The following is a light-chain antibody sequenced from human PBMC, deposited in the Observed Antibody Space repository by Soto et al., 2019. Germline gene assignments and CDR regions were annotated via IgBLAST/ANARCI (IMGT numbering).Light chain of an antibody. CDR1: QSVYST. V-gene: IGKV3-15*01. J-gene: IGKJ4*01. CDR2: HAS. CDR3: QQYNKWPLT. Sequence: EIVMTQSPATLSVSPGERATLSCRASQSVYSTLAWYQQKPGQAPSLLIYHASTRATGIPARVSGSGSGTEFTLTISSLQSEDFAVYYCQQYNKWPLTFGGGTKLEIK.